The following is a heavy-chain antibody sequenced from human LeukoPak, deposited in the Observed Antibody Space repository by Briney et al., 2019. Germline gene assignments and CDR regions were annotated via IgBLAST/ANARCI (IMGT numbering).Heavy chain of an antibody. CDR1: GFTFINYA. J-gene: IGHJ4*02. D-gene: IGHD6-13*01. CDR2: IWYDGGNR. CDR3: AREYSTSWYFLDF. V-gene: IGHV3-33*01. Sequence: GGSLRLSCAASGFTFINYAMHWVRQAPGKGLEWVAVIWYDGGNRYYADSVKGRFTISRDNAKNTLYLQMNSLRAEDTAVYYCAREYSTSWYFLDFWGQGTLVTVSS.